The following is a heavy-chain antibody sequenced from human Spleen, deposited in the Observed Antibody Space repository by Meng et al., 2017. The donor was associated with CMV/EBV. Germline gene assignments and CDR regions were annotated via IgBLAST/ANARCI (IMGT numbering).Heavy chain of an antibody. CDR2: INPSGDTT. J-gene: IGHJ4*02. V-gene: IGHV1-46*04. CDR3: ARVGAG. Sequence: SVRMSRKASGYTFGNYYMHWVRQAPGQGLEWMGIINPSGDTTTYAQRLRGRVTVTRDGSTNTVYMELSSLRSDDTAMYYCARVGAGWGQGTLVTVSS. D-gene: IGHD1-26*01. CDR1: GYTFGNYY.